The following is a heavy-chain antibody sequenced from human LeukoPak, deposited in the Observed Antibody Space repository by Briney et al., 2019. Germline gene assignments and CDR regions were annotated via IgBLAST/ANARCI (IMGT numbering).Heavy chain of an antibody. J-gene: IGHJ6*03. V-gene: IGHV1-69*05. D-gene: IGHD4-23*01. CDR3: ARGGNPPYYYYYMDV. CDR2: IILIFGTA. CDR1: GGTFSSYA. Sequence: GASVKVSCKASGGTFSSYAISWVRQAPGQGLEWMGGIILIFGTANYAQKFQGRVTITTDESTSTAYMELSSLRSEDTAVYYCARGGNPPYYYYYMDVWGKGTTVTVSS.